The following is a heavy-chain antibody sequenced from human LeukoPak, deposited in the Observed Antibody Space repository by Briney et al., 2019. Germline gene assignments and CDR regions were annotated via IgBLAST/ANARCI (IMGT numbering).Heavy chain of an antibody. CDR2: INWSGGST. D-gene: IGHD2-2*01. V-gene: IGHV3-20*04. CDR3: ARAPITSPFYFDY. Sequence: PGGSLRLSCTASGFAFAEHGMSWVRQVPGKGLELVSGINWSGGSTGYADPLRGRFTISRDNAKNSLYLQMDSLRAEDTALYYCARAPITSPFYFDYWGQGTLVTVSS. J-gene: IGHJ4*02. CDR1: GFAFAEHG.